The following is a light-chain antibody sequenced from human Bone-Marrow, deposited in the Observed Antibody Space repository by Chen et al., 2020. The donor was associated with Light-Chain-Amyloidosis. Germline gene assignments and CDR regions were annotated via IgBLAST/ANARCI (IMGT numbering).Light chain of an antibody. CDR2: DAS. CDR3: RQYNAFSMYT. J-gene: IGKJ2*01. CDR1: QNIRTW. V-gene: IGKV1-5*01. Sequence: DIQMTQFPSTLSASVGDSVSITCRASQNIRTWVAWYQQKPGKAPNLLIYDASNLESGVPSRFSGSGSGTEFTLTISSLQPDDFATYYCRQYNAFSMYTFGQGTKLEIK.